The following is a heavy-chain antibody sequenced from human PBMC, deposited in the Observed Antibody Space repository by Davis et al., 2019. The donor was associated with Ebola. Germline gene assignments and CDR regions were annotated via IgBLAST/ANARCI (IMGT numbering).Heavy chain of an antibody. CDR1: GFTFSSYG. CDR3: ARELGTNSATYNGWFDA. V-gene: IGHV3-33*01. D-gene: IGHD7-27*01. J-gene: IGHJ5*02. Sequence: GESLKISCAASGFTFSSYGIHWVRQAPGKGLEWVAVIWYDGSKTYYIDSVKGRFTISRDNSKNTVYLQMDSLRAEDSAVYYCARELGTNSATYNGWFDAWGQGTLVTVSS. CDR2: IWYDGSKT.